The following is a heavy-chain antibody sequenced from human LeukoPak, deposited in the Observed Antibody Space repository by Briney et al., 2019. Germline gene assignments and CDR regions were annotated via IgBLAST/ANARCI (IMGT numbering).Heavy chain of an antibody. CDR1: GGTFSSYA. J-gene: IGHJ6*02. CDR2: IIPILGIA. V-gene: IGHV1-69*04. Sequence: ASVKVSCKASGGTFSSYAISWVRQAPGQGLEWMGRIIPILGIANYAQKFQGRVTIIAGKSTSTAYMELSSLRSEDTAVYYCASPLLWFGETEKYYYYGMDVWGQGTTVTVSS. CDR3: ASPLLWFGETEKYYYYGMDV. D-gene: IGHD3-10*01.